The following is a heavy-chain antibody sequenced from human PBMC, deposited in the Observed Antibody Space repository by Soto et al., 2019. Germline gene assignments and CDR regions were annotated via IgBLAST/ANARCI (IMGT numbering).Heavy chain of an antibody. CDR1: GYTFTSYA. V-gene: IGHV1-3*01. Sequence: ASVKVSCKASGYTFTSYAMHWVRQAPGQRLEWMGWINAGNGNTKYSQKFQGRVTITRDTSASTAYMELSSLRSEDTAEYYCAKDPTHYYYYGMDVWAQGTRVTVPS. CDR3: AKDPTHYYYYGMDV. J-gene: IGHJ6*02. CDR2: INAGNGNT.